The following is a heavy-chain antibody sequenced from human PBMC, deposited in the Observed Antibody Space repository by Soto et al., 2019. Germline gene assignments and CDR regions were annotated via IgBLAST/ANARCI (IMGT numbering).Heavy chain of an antibody. CDR3: AKVGLKVVVVAATSLFDD. J-gene: IGHJ4*02. D-gene: IGHD2-15*01. CDR2: IWYDGSNK. V-gene: IGHV3-33*06. CDR1: GFTLRSYS. Sequence: GGSLRLSFSAPGFTLRSYSIHWVRPAPGKGVEWVAVIWYDGSNKYYADSVKGRFTISRDNSKSTLYLQMNSLRAEDTAVYYCAKVGLKVVVVAATSLFDDWGQGTRVTVAS.